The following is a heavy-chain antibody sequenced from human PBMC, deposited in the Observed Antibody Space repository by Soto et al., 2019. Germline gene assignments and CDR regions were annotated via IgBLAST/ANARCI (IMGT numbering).Heavy chain of an antibody. CDR3: AKDPSPQPTTVVTPGWFDP. J-gene: IGHJ5*02. V-gene: IGHV4-31*03. CDR2: IYYTGST. Sequence: LSLTCTVSGGSIRSGGYYWTWIRQHPGKGLEWIGYIYYTGSTYYNPSLKSRVTMSVDTSKNQFSLKLYSVTAADTAVYYCAKDPSPQPTTVVTPGWFDPWGQGILVTVSS. D-gene: IGHD4-17*01. CDR1: GGSIRSGGYY.